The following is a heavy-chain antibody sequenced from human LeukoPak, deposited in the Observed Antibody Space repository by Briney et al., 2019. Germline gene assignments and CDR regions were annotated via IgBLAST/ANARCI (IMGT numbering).Heavy chain of an antibody. CDR3: AKENGRYYYDSSGYRYFDY. CDR1: GFTFSSYG. J-gene: IGHJ4*02. D-gene: IGHD3-22*01. Sequence: GGSLRLSCAASGFTFSSYGMSWVRQAPGKGLEWVSAISGSGGSTYYADSVKGRFTISRDNSKNTLYLQMNSLRAEDTAVYYCAKENGRYYYDSSGYRYFDYWGQGTLVTVSS. CDR2: ISGSGGST. V-gene: IGHV3-23*01.